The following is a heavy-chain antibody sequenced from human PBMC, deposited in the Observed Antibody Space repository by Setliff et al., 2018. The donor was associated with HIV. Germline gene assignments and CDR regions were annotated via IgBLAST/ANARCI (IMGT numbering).Heavy chain of an antibody. CDR3: ARAKLYYIFWSGTSNWFDP. V-gene: IGHV1-69*06. D-gene: IGHD3-3*01. J-gene: IGHJ5*02. CDR2: IIPMSGTT. CDR1: GGTFSNSA. Sequence: GASVKVSCKASGGTFSNSAINWVRQAPGQGLEWMGRIIPMSGTTHFTQNFQGRVTFTADKSTTTAYMDLRSLRSEDTAVYYCARAKLYYIFWSGTSNWFDPWGQGTVVTVSS.